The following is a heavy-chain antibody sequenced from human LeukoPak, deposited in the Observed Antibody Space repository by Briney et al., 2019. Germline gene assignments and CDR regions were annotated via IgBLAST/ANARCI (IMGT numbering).Heavy chain of an antibody. Sequence: TGGSLRLSCAASGFTFSSYWMYWVRQAPGKGLVWVSRINSDGSTTTYADSVRGRFTISRDNAKNKLDLQMNSLRAEDTAVYYCGRGYGGNRLVDYWGQGTLVTVSS. D-gene: IGHD4-23*01. CDR2: INSDGSTT. J-gene: IGHJ4*02. V-gene: IGHV3-74*01. CDR1: GFTFSSYW. CDR3: GRGYGGNRLVDY.